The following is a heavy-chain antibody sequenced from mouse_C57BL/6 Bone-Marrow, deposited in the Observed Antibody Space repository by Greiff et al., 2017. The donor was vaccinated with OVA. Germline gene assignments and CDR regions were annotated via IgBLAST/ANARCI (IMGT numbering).Heavy chain of an antibody. Sequence: EVQVVESGAELVKPGASVKLSCTASGFNIKDYYMHWVKQRTEQGLEWIGRIDPEDGETKYAPKFQGKATITADTSSNTAYLQLSSLTSEDTAVYYCARGYHYGSSYVGFDYWGQGTTLTVSS. J-gene: IGHJ2*01. CDR1: GFNIKDYY. CDR2: IDPEDGET. CDR3: ARGYHYGSSYVGFDY. D-gene: IGHD1-1*01. V-gene: IGHV14-2*01.